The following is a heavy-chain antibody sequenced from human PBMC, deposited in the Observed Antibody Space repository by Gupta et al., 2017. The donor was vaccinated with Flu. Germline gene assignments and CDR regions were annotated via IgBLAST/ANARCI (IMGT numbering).Heavy chain of an antibody. CDR1: DDYG. CDR2: INYNSGQI. J-gene: IGHJ4*02. V-gene: IGHV3-9*01. Sequence: DDYGMHWVRQAPGKGLEWVSGINYNSGQIVYADSVKGRFTISRDNAKNSLYLQMNSLRSEDTALYYCAKDFTAMADHYFDHWGQGILVTVSS. CDR3: AKDFTAMADHYFDH. D-gene: IGHD5-18*01.